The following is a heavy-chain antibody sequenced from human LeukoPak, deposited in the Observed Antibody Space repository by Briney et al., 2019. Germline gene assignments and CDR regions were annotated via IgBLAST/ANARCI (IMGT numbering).Heavy chain of an antibody. Sequence: SETLSLTCAVSGGSISSYYWSWIRQPPGKGLEWIGYIYYSGSTNYNPSLKSRVTISVDTSKNQFSLKLSSVTAADTAVYYCAVGTMVRDYYYYGMDVWGQGTTVTVSS. CDR1: GGSISSYY. V-gene: IGHV4-59*01. CDR2: IYYSGST. J-gene: IGHJ6*02. CDR3: AVGTMVRDYYYYGMDV. D-gene: IGHD4-23*01.